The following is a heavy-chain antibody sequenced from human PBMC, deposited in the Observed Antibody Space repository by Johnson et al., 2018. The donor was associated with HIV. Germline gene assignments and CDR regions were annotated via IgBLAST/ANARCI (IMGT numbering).Heavy chain of an antibody. CDR3: ARVVVITYHDAFDI. CDR2: IYSGGST. Sequence: QVLLVESGGGVVQPGRSLRLSCAASGFTFSSYAMHWVRQAPGKGLEWVAVIYSGGSTYYADSVKGRFTISRDNSKNTLYLQMNSLRAEDTAVYYCARVVVITYHDAFDIWGQGTMVTVSS. D-gene: IGHD3-22*01. V-gene: IGHV3-30*14. J-gene: IGHJ3*02. CDR1: GFTFSSYA.